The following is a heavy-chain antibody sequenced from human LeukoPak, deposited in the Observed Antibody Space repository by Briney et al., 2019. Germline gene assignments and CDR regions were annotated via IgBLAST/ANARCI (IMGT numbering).Heavy chain of an antibody. Sequence: GGSLRLSCAASGFTFSSHAMSWVRQAPGKGLEWVSAISGSGGSTYYADSVKGRFTISRDNSKNTLYLQINSLRADDTAVYYCAEKYYYGSGRYIYYFDYWGQGTLVTVSS. J-gene: IGHJ4*02. CDR1: GFTFSSHA. CDR2: ISGSGGST. D-gene: IGHD3-10*01. CDR3: AEKYYYGSGRYIYYFDY. V-gene: IGHV3-23*01.